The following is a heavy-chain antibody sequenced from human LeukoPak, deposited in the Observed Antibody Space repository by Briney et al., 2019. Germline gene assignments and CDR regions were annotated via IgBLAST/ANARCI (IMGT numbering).Heavy chain of an antibody. J-gene: IGHJ4*02. Sequence: ASVKVSCKASGYTFTDYYVHWVRQAPGQGLKWMGWINPNSGGTKYAQKFQGRVTMTRDTSISTAYMELSRLRSDDTAVYYCAREGPIVGATHLVDYWGQGTLVTVSS. D-gene: IGHD1-26*01. CDR3: AREGPIVGATHLVDY. CDR2: INPNSGGT. CDR1: GYTFTDYY. V-gene: IGHV1-2*02.